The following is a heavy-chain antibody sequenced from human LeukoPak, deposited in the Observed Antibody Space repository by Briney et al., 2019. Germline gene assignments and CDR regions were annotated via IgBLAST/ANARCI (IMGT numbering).Heavy chain of an antibody. Sequence: SETLSLTXAVSGYSIGSGYYWGWIRQPPGTGLGWIGSIYHSGSTYYNPSLKSRVTISVDTSKNQFSLKLSSVTAADTAVYYCARLATVTTFSYWGQGTLVTVSS. J-gene: IGHJ4*02. CDR3: ARLATVTTFSY. D-gene: IGHD4-17*01. V-gene: IGHV4-38-2*01. CDR2: IYHSGST. CDR1: GYSIGSGYY.